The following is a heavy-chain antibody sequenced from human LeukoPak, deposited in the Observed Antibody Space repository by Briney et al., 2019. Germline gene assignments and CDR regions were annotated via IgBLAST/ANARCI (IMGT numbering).Heavy chain of an antibody. CDR2: ISGSGGST. V-gene: IGHV3-23*01. J-gene: IGHJ6*03. Sequence: GGSLRLSCTASGFTFSSYAMSWVRQAPGKGLEWVSAISGSGGSTYYADSVKGRFTISRDNAKNTVYLQMNSLRAEDTAVYYCVRGRNTMVRGAIGAETRYYYSYYMDVWGKGTTVTVSS. D-gene: IGHD3-10*01. CDR1: GFTFSSYA. CDR3: VRGRNTMVRGAIGAETRYYYSYYMDV.